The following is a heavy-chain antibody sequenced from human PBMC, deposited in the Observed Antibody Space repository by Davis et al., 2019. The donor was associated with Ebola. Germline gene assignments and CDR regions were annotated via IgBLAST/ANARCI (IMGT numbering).Heavy chain of an antibody. CDR1: GYTFNMYG. D-gene: IGHD3-10*01. J-gene: IGHJ4*02. V-gene: IGHV1-18*01. CDR2: ISGYNGNR. Sequence: AASVKVSCKASGYTFNMYGISWVRQAPGQGLEWMGWISGYNGNRNYAQKFQGRVTMTTDTSTSTAYMELRSLRSDDTAMYYCARDYYGSGSYYPPGYWGQGTLVTVSS. CDR3: ARDYYGSGSYYPPGY.